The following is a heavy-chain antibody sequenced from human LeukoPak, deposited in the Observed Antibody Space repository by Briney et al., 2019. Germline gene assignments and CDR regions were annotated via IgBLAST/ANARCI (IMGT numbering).Heavy chain of an antibody. J-gene: IGHJ4*02. Sequence: ASVKVSCKASGYTFTSYGISWVRQAPGQGLEWMGWISAYNGNTNYAQKLQGRVTMTTDTSTSTAYMELRSLRSDDTAVYYCARDRLGPHYYGSGIGGDYWGQGTLVTVSS. CDR2: ISAYNGNT. D-gene: IGHD3-10*01. CDR3: ARDRLGPHYYGSGIGGDY. CDR1: GYTFTSYG. V-gene: IGHV1-18*01.